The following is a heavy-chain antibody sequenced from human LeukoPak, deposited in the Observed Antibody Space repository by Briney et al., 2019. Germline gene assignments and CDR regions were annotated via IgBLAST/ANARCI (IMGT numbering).Heavy chain of an antibody. J-gene: IGHJ5*02. CDR2: MSSGSSYI. V-gene: IGHV3-21*01. Sequence: PWESLRLSCAASGFTFSSYSMNWVRQAPGKGLEWVSSMSSGSSYIYYADSVKGRFTISRDNAKNSLYLQMNSLRAEDTAVYYCARDLRGSSWYEGRGNWFDPWGQGTLVTVSS. D-gene: IGHD6-13*01. CDR1: GFTFSSYS. CDR3: ARDLRGSSWYEGRGNWFDP.